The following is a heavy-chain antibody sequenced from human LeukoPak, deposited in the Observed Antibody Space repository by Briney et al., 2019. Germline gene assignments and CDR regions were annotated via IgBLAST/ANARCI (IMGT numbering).Heavy chain of an antibody. V-gene: IGHV1-69*05. J-gene: IGHJ4*02. CDR3: AREEYSSSGCSDY. Sequence: SVKVSCKASGGTFSSYAISWVRQAPGQGLEWMGGIIPIFGTANYAQKFQGRVTMTRDMSTSTVYMELSSLRSEDTAVYYCAREEYSSSGCSDYWGEGTLVTVSS. CDR2: IIPIFGTA. CDR1: GGTFSSYA. D-gene: IGHD6-6*01.